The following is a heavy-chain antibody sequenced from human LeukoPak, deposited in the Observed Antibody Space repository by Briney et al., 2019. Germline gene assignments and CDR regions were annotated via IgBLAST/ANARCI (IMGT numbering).Heavy chain of an antibody. D-gene: IGHD3-22*01. Sequence: GGSLRLSCAASGFTFSSYWMNWVRQAPGKGLVWVSRIASDGSSTTYADSVKGRFTISRDNAKNSLYLQMNSLRAEDTAVHYCARGAYYYEDWGQGTLVTVSS. CDR2: IASDGSST. J-gene: IGHJ4*02. CDR1: GFTFSSYW. CDR3: ARGAYYYED. V-gene: IGHV3-74*01.